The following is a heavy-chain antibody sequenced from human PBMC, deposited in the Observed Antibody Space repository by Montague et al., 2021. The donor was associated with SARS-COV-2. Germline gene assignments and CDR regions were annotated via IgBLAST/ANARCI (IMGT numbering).Heavy chain of an antibody. CDR2: IFESGAGT. Sequence: SLRLSCAASGFTFSNYAMSWVRQAPGKGLEWVSSIFESGAGTYYADSVQGRFTISRDNSKNTVFLHMNSLTAEDTAVYYCAKNGGSGSLVYWYFDLWGRGTLVPVSS. CDR3: AKNGGSGSLVYWYFDL. V-gene: IGHV3-23*01. CDR1: GFTFSNYA. J-gene: IGHJ2*01. D-gene: IGHD3-16*01.